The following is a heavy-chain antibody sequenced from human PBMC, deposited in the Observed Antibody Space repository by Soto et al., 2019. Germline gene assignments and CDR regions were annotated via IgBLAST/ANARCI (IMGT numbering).Heavy chain of an antibody. D-gene: IGHD6-6*01. J-gene: IGHJ4*02. V-gene: IGHV3-33*01. CDR1: GFIFSNFG. CDR3: ARGLRSVLDY. Sequence: GGSLRLSCVASGFIFSNFGMHWFRQAPVKGLEWVAVISSDEKIKQYADSVRGRFAISRDNSKNTLYLQMTSLRAEDTAIYYCARGLRSVLDYWGQGTLVTVSS. CDR2: ISSDEKIK.